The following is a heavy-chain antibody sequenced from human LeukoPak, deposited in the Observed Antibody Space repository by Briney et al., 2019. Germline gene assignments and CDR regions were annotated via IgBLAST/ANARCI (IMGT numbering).Heavy chain of an antibody. V-gene: IGHV3-23*01. J-gene: IGHJ4*02. CDR2: ISGSGGST. D-gene: IGHD3-22*01. CDR1: GFTFSSYG. Sequence: PGGSLRLSCAASGFTFSSYGMSWVRQAPGKGLEWVSAISGSGGSTYYADSVKGRFTISRDNSKNTLYLQMNSLRAEDAAVYYCAKGSSRITMIVVVTLTLPFFDYWGQGTLVTVSS. CDR3: AKGSSRITMIVVVTLTLPFFDY.